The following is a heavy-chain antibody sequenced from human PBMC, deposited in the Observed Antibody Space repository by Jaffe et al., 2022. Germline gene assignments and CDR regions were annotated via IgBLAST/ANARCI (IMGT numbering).Heavy chain of an antibody. D-gene: IGHD1-1*01. V-gene: IGHV3-30*02. J-gene: IGHJ6*03. CDR2: IRYDGSNK. CDR3: AKLEASLEVFAYYYYMDV. CDR1: GFTFSSYG. Sequence: QVQLVESGGGVVQPGGSLRLSCAASGFTFSSYGMHWVRQAPGKGLEWVAFIRYDGSNKYYADSVKGRFTISRDNSKNTLYLQMNSLRAEDTAVYYCAKLEASLEVFAYYYYMDVWGKGTTVTVSS.